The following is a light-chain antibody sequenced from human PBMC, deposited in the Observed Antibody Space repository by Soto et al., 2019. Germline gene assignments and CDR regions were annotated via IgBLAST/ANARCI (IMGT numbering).Light chain of an antibody. CDR2: SAS. CDR1: QSVSSY. J-gene: IGKJ3*01. Sequence: EIVLTQSPATLSFSAGERATLSCRASQSVSSYLAWYQQKPGQAPRPLIYSASTRATGVPDRFSGSGSGTHFTLTITRLEPEDFAIYICQNYNLSFGPGTKVDI. CDR3: QNYNLS. V-gene: IGKV3-11*01.